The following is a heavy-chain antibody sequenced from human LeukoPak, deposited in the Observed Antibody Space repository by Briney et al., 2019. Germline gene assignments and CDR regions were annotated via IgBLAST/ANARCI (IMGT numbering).Heavy chain of an antibody. CDR1: GASISSNNW. J-gene: IGHJ6*03. D-gene: IGHD4-11*01. CDR2: IYHSGST. CDR3: ARDRSNYENYYYYYYMDV. V-gene: IGHV4-4*02. Sequence: SETLSLTCAVSGASISSNNWWWSLVRQPPGKGLEWIGEIYHSGSTNYNPSLKSRVTISVDTSKNQFSLKLSSVTAADTAVYYCARDRSNYENYYYYYYMDVWGKGTTVTVSS.